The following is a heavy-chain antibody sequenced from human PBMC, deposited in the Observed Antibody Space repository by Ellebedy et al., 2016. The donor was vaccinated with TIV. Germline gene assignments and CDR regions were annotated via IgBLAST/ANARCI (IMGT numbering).Heavy chain of an antibody. Sequence: AASVKVSCKASGNTFINHGISWVRQAPGQGLEWMVWISANNGVTNYAQKLQGRFTMTTDTSTRTAYMELGSLRSEDTAVYYCARMGPARGVRGDAVDIWGQGTMVTVSS. D-gene: IGHD3-10*01. J-gene: IGHJ3*02. CDR1: GNTFINHG. V-gene: IGHV1-18*04. CDR2: ISANNGVT. CDR3: ARMGPARGVRGDAVDI.